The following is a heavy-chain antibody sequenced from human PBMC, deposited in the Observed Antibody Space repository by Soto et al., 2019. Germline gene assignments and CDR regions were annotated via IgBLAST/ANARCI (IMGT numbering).Heavy chain of an antibody. CDR3: ARGRYCSTTRCSVETWLDP. Sequence: EASVKVSCKASGYTFTGYYMHWARQAPGQGLERMGWINPNSGGTNYAQKLQGRVTMTRDMSMSTAYMELSSLRSEDTAVYYCARGRYCSTTRCSVETWLDPWGQGTLVTVSS. J-gene: IGHJ5*02. CDR2: INPNSGGT. CDR1: GYTFTGYY. V-gene: IGHV1-2*02. D-gene: IGHD2-2*01.